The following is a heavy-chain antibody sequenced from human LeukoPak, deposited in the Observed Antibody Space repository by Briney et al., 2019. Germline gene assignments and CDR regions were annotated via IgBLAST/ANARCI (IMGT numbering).Heavy chain of an antibody. CDR3: ARGIVVVTAADYYFDY. J-gene: IGHJ4*02. Sequence: GGSLRLSCAASGFTFSSYWMNWVRQAPGKGLEWVAVIWYDGSNKYYADSVKGRFTISRDNSKNTLYLQMNSLRAEDTAVYYCARGIVVVTAADYYFDYWGQGTLVTVSS. D-gene: IGHD2-21*02. CDR1: GFTFSSYW. V-gene: IGHV3-33*08. CDR2: IWYDGSNK.